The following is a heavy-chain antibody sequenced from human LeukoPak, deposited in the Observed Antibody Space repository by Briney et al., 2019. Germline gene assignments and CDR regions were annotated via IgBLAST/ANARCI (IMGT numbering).Heavy chain of an antibody. CDR2: ITTSGAST. CDR3: AIMHGYYDGSGYWVQ. CDR1: GFTFSSYG. V-gene: IGHV3-23*01. J-gene: IGHJ4*02. D-gene: IGHD3-22*01. Sequence: GGSLRLSCAASGFTFSSYGMSWVRQAPGKGLEWVSFITTSGASTSYADSVKGRFTISRDNPRNTLYMQMNSLRDEDTALYYCAIMHGYYDGSGYWVQWGQGTLVTVSS.